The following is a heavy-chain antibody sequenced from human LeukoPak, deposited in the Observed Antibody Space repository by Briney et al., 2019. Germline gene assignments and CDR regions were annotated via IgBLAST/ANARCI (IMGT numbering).Heavy chain of an antibody. V-gene: IGHV4-61*02. D-gene: IGHD3-22*01. J-gene: IGHJ4*02. CDR2: IYTSGST. CDR1: GGSISSGSYY. Sequence: PSETLSLTCTVSGGSISSGSYYWSWIRQPAGKGLEWIGRIYTSGSTNYNPSLKSRVTISVDTSKNQFSLKLSSVTAADTAVYYCARGGGDYYDSSLFDYWGQGTLVTVSS. CDR3: ARGGGDYYDSSLFDY.